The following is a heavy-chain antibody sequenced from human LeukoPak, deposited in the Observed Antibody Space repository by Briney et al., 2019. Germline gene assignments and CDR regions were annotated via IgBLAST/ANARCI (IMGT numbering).Heavy chain of an antibody. J-gene: IGHJ5*02. CDR1: GGSISSYY. CDR2: IYYSGST. D-gene: IGHD3-16*01. CDR3: ARAGGTRGSYNWFDP. Sequence: SETLSLTCTVYGGSISSYYWSWIRQPPGKGLEWIGYIYYSGSTNYNPPLKSRVTISVDTSKNQFSLKLSSVTAADTAVYYCARAGGTRGSYNWFDPWGQGTLATVSS. V-gene: IGHV4-59*01.